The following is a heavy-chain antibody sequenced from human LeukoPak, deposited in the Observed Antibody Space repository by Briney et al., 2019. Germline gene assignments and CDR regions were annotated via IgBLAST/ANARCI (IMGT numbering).Heavy chain of an antibody. J-gene: IGHJ4*02. CDR1: GYSFTKLW. CDR3: ARAPQNIYCSGGSCHFFDS. Sequence: GESLKISCATSGYSFTKLWIAWVRQMPGKGLEWMGSIHPRDSDTRYSPSFQGQVAISAGESTSTAALQWSSLMASDSGIYFCARAPQNIYCSGGSCHFFDSWGQGTQVTVSS. D-gene: IGHD2-15*01. CDR2: IHPRDSDT. V-gene: IGHV5-51*01.